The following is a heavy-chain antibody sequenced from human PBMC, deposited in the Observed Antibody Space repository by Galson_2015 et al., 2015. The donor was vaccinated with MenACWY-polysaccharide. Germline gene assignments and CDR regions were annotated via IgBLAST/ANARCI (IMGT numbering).Heavy chain of an antibody. J-gene: IGHJ3*01. V-gene: IGHV3-33*01. CDR1: GLKFRGSG. D-gene: IGHD2-21*01. CDR3: AREGSRIVIHAFDV. Sequence: SLRLSCAASGLKFRGSGMHWVRQAPGKGLEWVAVIQYDGSQKQYIDSVKGRFTISRDNSKNTLYLEMNSLRAEDTALYYCAREGSRIVIHAFDVWGQGTMVIVSS. CDR2: IQYDGSQK.